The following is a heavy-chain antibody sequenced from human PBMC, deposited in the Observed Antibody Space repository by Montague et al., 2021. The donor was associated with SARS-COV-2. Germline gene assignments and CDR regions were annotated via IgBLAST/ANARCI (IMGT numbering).Heavy chain of an antibody. CDR2: IYYSGTT. J-gene: IGHJ2*01. CDR1: GGWITGDSYY. D-gene: IGHD7-27*01. V-gene: IGHV4-39*01. CDR3: SRQTNWGSPGYIDL. Sequence: SETLSLTCTVPGGWITGDSYYCGRMRQRHRKGLDWIGCIYYSGTTDYNPSLKGRVTISVDTSKNQFSLKLTSVTAADTSVFYCSRQTNWGSPGYIDLWGRGTLVTVSS.